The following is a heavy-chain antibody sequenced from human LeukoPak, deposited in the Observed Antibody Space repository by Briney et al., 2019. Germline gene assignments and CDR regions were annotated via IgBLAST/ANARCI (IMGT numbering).Heavy chain of an antibody. CDR3: ASGDYGTLFDY. D-gene: IGHD4-17*01. CDR1: GGTFSSYA. V-gene: IGHV1-69*13. J-gene: IGHJ4*02. Sequence: EASVKVSCKASGGTFSSYAISWVRQAPGQGLEWMGGIIPIFGTANYAQKFQGRVTITADESTSTAYMELSSLRSEDTAVYYCASGDYGTLFDYWGQGTLVTVSS. CDR2: IIPIFGTA.